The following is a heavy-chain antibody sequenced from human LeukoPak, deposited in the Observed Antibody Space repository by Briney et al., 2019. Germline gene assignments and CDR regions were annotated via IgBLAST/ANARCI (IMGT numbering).Heavy chain of an antibody. CDR1: GGSISSYY. Sequence: SETLSLTCTVSGGSISSYYWSWIRQPPGEGLEWIGYISYSGRINYNPSLKSQVTLSLDTSKNQFSLTLTSVTAADTAVYYCARGAGWWDYWGQGTLVTVSS. CDR3: ARGAGWWDY. D-gene: IGHD2-15*01. J-gene: IGHJ4*02. V-gene: IGHV4-59*01. CDR2: ISYSGRI.